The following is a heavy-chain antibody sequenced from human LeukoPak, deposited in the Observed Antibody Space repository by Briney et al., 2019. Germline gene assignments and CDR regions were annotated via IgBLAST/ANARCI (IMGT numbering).Heavy chain of an antibody. CDR2: INHSGST. J-gene: IGHJ4*02. V-gene: IGHV4-34*01. D-gene: IGHD2-21*02. CDR3: RVVTASFDY. CDR1: GGSFSGYY. Sequence: SETLSLTCAVYGGSFSGYYWSWIRQPPGKGLEWIGEINHSGSTNYNPSLKSRVTISVDTSKNQFSLKLSSVTAADTAVYYCRVVTASFDYWGQGALVTVSS.